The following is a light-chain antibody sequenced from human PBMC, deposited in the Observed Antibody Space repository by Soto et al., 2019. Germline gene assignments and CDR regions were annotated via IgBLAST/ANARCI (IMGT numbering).Light chain of an antibody. V-gene: IGKV3-15*01. J-gene: IGKJ4*01. Sequence: EIVMTQSLVTLSVSPGERATLSCRASQSVSTNLAWYQQKPGQAPRLLIYGASTRATGIPARFSGSGSGTEFTLTISSLQSEDFAVYYCQQYNNWPALTFGGGTKVEIK. CDR1: QSVSTN. CDR3: QQYNNWPALT. CDR2: GAS.